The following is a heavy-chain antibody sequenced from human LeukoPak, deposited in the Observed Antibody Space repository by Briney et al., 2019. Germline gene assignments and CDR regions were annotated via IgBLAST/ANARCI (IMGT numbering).Heavy chain of an antibody. V-gene: IGHV3-30-3*01. Sequence: GGSLRLSCAASGFTFSSYAMHWVRQAPGKGLEWVAVISYDGSNKYYADSVKGRFTISRDNSKNTLYLQMNSLRAEDTAVYYCARYDNKGTTVTTNWFEPWGQGTLVTVSS. CDR1: GFTFSSYA. CDR3: ARYDNKGTTVTTNWFEP. D-gene: IGHD4-17*01. CDR2: ISYDGSNK. J-gene: IGHJ5*02.